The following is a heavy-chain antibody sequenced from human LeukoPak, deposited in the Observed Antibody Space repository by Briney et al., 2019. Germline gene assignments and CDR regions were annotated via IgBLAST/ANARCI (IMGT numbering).Heavy chain of an antibody. CDR3: ARDLGGIAAAGTLFDY. CDR1: GGSISSYY. D-gene: IGHD6-13*01. CDR2: IYTSGST. J-gene: IGHJ4*02. V-gene: IGHV4-4*07. Sequence: PSETLSLTCTVSGGSISSYYWSWIRQPAGKGLEWIGRIYTSGSTNYNPSLKSRVTMSVDTSKNQFSLKLSSATAADTAVYYCARDLGGIAAAGTLFDYWGQGTLVTVSS.